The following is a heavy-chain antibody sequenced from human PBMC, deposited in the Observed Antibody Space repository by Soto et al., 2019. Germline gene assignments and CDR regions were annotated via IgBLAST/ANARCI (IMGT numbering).Heavy chain of an antibody. Sequence: QVQLVQSGAEVKKPGASVKVSCKASGYTFTSHDINWVRQATGQGLEWMGWMNPNSGNTDYAQKFQGRVTMTRNTSISTAYMELSSLRSEDPAVYSCARRGLTCSSTFSYHFYVMDVWGQGTTVTVSS. J-gene: IGHJ6*02. CDR2: MNPNSGNT. CDR3: ARRGLTCSSTFSYHFYVMDV. D-gene: IGHD6-6*01. CDR1: GYTFTSHD. V-gene: IGHV1-8*01.